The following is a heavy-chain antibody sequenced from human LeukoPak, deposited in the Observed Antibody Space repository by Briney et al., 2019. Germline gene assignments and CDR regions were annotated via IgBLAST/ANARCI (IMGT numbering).Heavy chain of an antibody. Sequence: SETLSLTCAVSGGSISSSNWWSWVRQPPGKGLEWIGEIYHRGSTNYNPSLKSRVTISVDKSKNQFSLKLSSVTAADTAVYYCAREADYGGNSEGFDYWGQGTLVTVSS. CDR2: IYHRGST. CDR1: GGSISSSNW. J-gene: IGHJ4*02. V-gene: IGHV4-4*02. D-gene: IGHD4-23*01. CDR3: AREADYGGNSEGFDY.